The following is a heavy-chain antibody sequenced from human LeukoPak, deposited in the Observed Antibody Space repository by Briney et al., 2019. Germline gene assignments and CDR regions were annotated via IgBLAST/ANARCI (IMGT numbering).Heavy chain of an antibody. J-gene: IGHJ4*02. Sequence: GGSLRLSCTASGFTFSGCSMNWIRQAPGKGLEWVSSFGTRSTSVYHAGSVKGRFAISRDNAKNSLYLQMNSLRAEDTALYYCAREVSEGFDFWGQGTLVTASS. V-gene: IGHV3-21*01. CDR2: FGTRSTSV. CDR1: GFTFSGCS. D-gene: IGHD3-22*01. CDR3: AREVSEGFDF.